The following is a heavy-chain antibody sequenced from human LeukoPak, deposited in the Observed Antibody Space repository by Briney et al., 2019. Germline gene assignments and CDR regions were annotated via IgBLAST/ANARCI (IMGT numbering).Heavy chain of an antibody. J-gene: IGHJ4*02. CDR1: GGTFSSYA. Sequence: SVKVSCKASGGTFSSYAISWVRQAPGQGLEWMGGIIPIFGTANYAQKFQGRVTITADKSTSTAYMELSSLRSEDTAVYYCARARFYCSSTSCYFDYWGQGTLVAVSS. CDR3: ARARFYCSSTSCYFDY. D-gene: IGHD2-2*01. CDR2: IIPIFGTA. V-gene: IGHV1-69*06.